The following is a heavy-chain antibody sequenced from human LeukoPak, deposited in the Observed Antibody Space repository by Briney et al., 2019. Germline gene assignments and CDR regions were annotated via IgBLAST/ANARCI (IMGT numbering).Heavy chain of an antibody. CDR2: VNPNSGGT. CDR3: ARRLQIVWYGLDV. D-gene: IGHD2-21*01. J-gene: IGHJ6*02. V-gene: IGHV1-2*02. CDR1: GYTFTGYY. Sequence: ASVTVSFKASGYTFTGYYIHWVRQAPGQGLEWMGWVNPNSGGTMYEGKFQGRVNMTRDTSISTAYMELTGLRSDDTAVYYCARRLQIVWYGLDVWGQGTSVTVSS.